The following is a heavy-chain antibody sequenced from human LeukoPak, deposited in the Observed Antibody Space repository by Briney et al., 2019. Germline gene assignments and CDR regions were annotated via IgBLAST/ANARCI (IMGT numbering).Heavy chain of an antibody. D-gene: IGHD5-12*01. J-gene: IGHJ4*02. CDR1: GYTFTRYG. CDR3: ARDDYPSRPPWVY. Sequence: APVKVSCKASGYTFTRYGINWVRQAPGQGLEWMGWISAYNGNTNYAQKLQGRVTMTTDTSTSTAYMELRSLTSDDTAVYYCARDDYPSRPPWVYWGQGTLVTVSS. V-gene: IGHV1-18*01. CDR2: ISAYNGNT.